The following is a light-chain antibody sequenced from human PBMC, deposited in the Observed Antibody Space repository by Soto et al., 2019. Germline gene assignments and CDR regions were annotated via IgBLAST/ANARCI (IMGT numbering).Light chain of an antibody. CDR2: WAS. V-gene: IGKV4-1*01. CDR1: QSVLYSSNNKNY. CDR3: QQYYSTPWT. Sequence: DIVMTQSPDSLAVSLGERATINCKSSQSVLYSSNNKNYLTWYQQKPGQPPKLLIYWASTRESGVPDRFSVSGSWTDFNLTISSLQAEDVAVYYCQQYYSTPWTFGQGTKVEIK. J-gene: IGKJ1*01.